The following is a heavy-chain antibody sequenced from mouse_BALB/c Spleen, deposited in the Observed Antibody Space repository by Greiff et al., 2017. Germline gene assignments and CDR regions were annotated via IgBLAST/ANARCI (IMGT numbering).Heavy chain of an antibody. Sequence: EVQRVESGAELVKPGASVKLSCTASGFNIKDTYMHWVKQRPEQGLEWIGRIDPANGNTKYDPKFQGKATITADTSSNTAYLQLSSLTSEDTAVYYCASDWPYAMDYWGQGTSVTVSS. CDR1: GFNIKDTY. J-gene: IGHJ4*01. D-gene: IGHD2-13*01. V-gene: IGHV14-3*02. CDR3: ASDWPYAMDY. CDR2: IDPANGNT.